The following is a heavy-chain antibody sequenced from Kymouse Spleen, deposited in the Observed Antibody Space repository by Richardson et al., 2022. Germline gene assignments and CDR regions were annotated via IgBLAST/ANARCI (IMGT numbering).Heavy chain of an antibody. J-gene: IGHJ4*02. CDR1: GGSISSSSYY. D-gene: IGHD3-9*01. CDR2: IYYSGST. Sequence: QLQLQESGPGLVKPSETLSLTCTVSGGSISSSSYYWGWIRQPPGKGLEWIGSIYYSGSTYYNPSLKSRVTISVDTSKNQFSLKLSSVTAADTAVYYCARHDILTGYSDYWGQGTLVTVSS. V-gene: IGHV4-39*01. CDR3: ARHDILTGYSDY.